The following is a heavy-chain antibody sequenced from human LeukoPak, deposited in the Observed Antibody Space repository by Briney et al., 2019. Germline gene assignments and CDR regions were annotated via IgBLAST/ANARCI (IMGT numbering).Heavy chain of an antibody. CDR1: GFTFGISW. Sequence: GGSLRLSCAASGFTFGISWMSWVRQAPGKGLECVANIKPDGSEKYYVDSVKGRFTISRDNAKNSLYLQMNSLRADDTAVYFCASGNSFDYWGQGTLVTVSS. CDR3: ASGNSFDY. CDR2: IKPDGSEK. J-gene: IGHJ4*02. V-gene: IGHV3-7*01.